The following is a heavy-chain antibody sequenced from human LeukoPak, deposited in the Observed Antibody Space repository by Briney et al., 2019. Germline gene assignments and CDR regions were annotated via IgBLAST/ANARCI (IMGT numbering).Heavy chain of an antibody. CDR2: ISGDGGST. CDR3: AKDIGSSGYDDAFDI. D-gene: IGHD3-22*01. CDR1: GFTFDDYA. J-gene: IGHJ3*02. V-gene: IGHV3-43*02. Sequence: GGSLRLSCAASGFTFDDYAMHWVRQAPGKGLEWVSLISGDGGSTYYADSVKGRFTISRDNSKNSLYLQMNSLRTEDTALYYCAKDIGSSGYDDAFDIWGQGTMVTVSS.